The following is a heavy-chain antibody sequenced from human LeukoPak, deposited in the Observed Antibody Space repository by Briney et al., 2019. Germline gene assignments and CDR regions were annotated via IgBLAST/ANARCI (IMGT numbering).Heavy chain of an antibody. J-gene: IGHJ6*03. CDR2: ISPNSGGT. CDR1: GYTFTGYY. D-gene: IGHD3-3*01. Sequence: ASVKVSCKASGYTFTGYYMHWVRQAPGQGLEWMGWISPNSGGTKYTQKFQGRVTMTRDTSFSTAYMEPSRLRSDDTAVYYCARGDDVLRFLEWSPMDVWGKGTTVTVSS. V-gene: IGHV1-2*02. CDR3: ARGDDVLRFLEWSPMDV.